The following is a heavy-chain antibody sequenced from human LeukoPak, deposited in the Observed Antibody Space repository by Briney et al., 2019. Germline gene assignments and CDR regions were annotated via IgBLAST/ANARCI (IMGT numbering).Heavy chain of an antibody. J-gene: IGHJ3*02. V-gene: IGHV3-30*18. D-gene: IGHD3-22*01. Sequence: GGSLRLSCAASGFTYSSYGMHWVRQAPGKGLEGVAVISYDGSNKYYADSVKGRFTISRDNSKNTLYLQMNSLRAEDTAVYYCAKDLDRPGRNITMIVVVSSDAFDIWGQGTMVTVSS. CDR3: AKDLDRPGRNITMIVVVSSDAFDI. CDR1: GFTYSSYG. CDR2: ISYDGSNK.